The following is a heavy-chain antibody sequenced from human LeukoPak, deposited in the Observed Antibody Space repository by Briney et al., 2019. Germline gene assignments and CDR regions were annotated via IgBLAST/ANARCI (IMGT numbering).Heavy chain of an antibody. Sequence: PGGSLTLSFVASGFIFGDNWMGWVRQAPGKGLEWVANINPHGTEKYYADSLEGRFSVSRDNAKNSVYLQMNSLRVEDAGFYYCGRWGVNAGLDYWGQGSLVTVSS. CDR1: GFIFGDNW. V-gene: IGHV3-7*01. D-gene: IGHD3-10*01. CDR2: INPHGTEK. CDR3: GRWGVNAGLDY. J-gene: IGHJ4*02.